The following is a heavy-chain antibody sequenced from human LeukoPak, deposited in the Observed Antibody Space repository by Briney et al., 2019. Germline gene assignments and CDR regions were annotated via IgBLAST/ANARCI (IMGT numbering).Heavy chain of an antibody. CDR3: AREAGYSGSTAGGWFDP. Sequence: PVKVSCKASGGTFSSYAISWVRQAPGQGLEWMGGIIPIFGTANYAQKFQGRVTITTDESTSTAYMELSSLRSEDTAVYYCAREAGYSGSTAGGWFDPWGQGTLVTVSS. D-gene: IGHD1-26*01. J-gene: IGHJ5*02. CDR2: IIPIFGTA. V-gene: IGHV1-69*05. CDR1: GGTFSSYA.